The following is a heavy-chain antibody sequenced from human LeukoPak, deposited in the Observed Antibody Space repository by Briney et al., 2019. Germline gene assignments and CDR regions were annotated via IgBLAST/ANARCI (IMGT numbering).Heavy chain of an antibody. CDR3: ARVPERKQWLYYFDY. CDR2: ISSSSSTI. Sequence: PGGSLRLSCAASGFTFSSYSMNWVRQAPGKGLEWVSYISSSSSTIYYADSVKGRFTISRDNAKNSLYLQMNSLRAEDTAVYYCARVPERKQWLYYFDYWGQGTLVTVSS. J-gene: IGHJ4*02. CDR1: GFTFSSYS. D-gene: IGHD6-19*01. V-gene: IGHV3-48*01.